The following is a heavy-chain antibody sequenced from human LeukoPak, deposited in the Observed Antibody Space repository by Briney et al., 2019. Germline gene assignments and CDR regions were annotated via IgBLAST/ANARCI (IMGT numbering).Heavy chain of an antibody. V-gene: IGHV1-18*01. CDR2: ISAYNGNT. Sequence: ASVKVSCKASGYTFSSYGFSWVRQAPGQGLEWMGWISAYNGNTNYAQKLQGRVTTTTDTSTSTVYMELRSLRSDDTAVYYCARVGNYYYDSSGYFPPLDYWGQGTLVTVSS. J-gene: IGHJ4*02. CDR1: GYTFSSYG. CDR3: ARVGNYYYDSSGYFPPLDY. D-gene: IGHD3-22*01.